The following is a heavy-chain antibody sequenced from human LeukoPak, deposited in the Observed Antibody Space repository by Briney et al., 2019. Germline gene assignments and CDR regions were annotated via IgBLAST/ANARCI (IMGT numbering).Heavy chain of an antibody. D-gene: IGHD2-2*01. CDR2: IYHSGST. V-gene: IGHV4-38-2*02. CDR1: GYSISSGYY. J-gene: IGHJ2*01. Sequence: SETLSLTCTVSGYSISSGYYWGWIRQPPGKGLEWIGSIYHSGSTYYNPSLKSRVTISVDTSKNQFSLKLSSVTAADTAVYYCARGAGGIVVVPAANILDWYFDLWGRGTLVTVSS. CDR3: ARGAGGIVVVPAANILDWYFDL.